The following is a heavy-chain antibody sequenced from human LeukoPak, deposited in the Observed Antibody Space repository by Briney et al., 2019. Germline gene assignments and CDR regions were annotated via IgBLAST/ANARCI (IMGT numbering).Heavy chain of an antibody. CDR1: GYTLTSDY. J-gene: IGHJ4*02. CDR2: INPSGGST. Sequence: ASVKASCKASGYTLTSDYMHWVRQAPGQRLEWMGIINPSGGSTSYAQKFQGRVTMTRDTSTSTVYMELSSLRSEDTAVYYCARSTQEYCSSTSCPYYFDYWGQGTLVTVSS. D-gene: IGHD2-2*01. V-gene: IGHV1-46*01. CDR3: ARSTQEYCSSTSCPYYFDY.